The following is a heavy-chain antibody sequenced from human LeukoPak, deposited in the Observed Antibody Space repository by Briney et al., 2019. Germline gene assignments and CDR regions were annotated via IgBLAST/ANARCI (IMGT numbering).Heavy chain of an antibody. CDR3: ARDLSRTYTVDY. CDR2: VSYDGSIN. V-gene: IGHV3-30-3*01. Sequence: TGGSLRLSCAASGFTFSSHAMHWVRQAPGKGLEWVAFVSYDGSINSYADFVKGRFTISRDNSKNTLYPQMNSLRAEDTAVYFCARDLSRTYTVDYWGQGTLVTVSS. CDR1: GFTFSSHA. J-gene: IGHJ4*02. D-gene: IGHD2-2*02.